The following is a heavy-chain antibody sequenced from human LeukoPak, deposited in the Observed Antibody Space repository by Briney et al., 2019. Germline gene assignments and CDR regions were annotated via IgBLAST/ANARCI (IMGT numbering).Heavy chain of an antibody. J-gene: IGHJ4*02. D-gene: IGHD6-6*01. Sequence: SETLSLTCTVSGGSISSHYWSWIRQPPGKGLEWIGFIYDSGTTYYNPSLKSRVTISVDTSKNQFSLKLSSVTAADTAMYYCALYSSSSDYWGQGTLVTVSS. CDR1: GGSISSHY. V-gene: IGHV4-59*11. CDR2: IYDSGTT. CDR3: ALYSSSSDY.